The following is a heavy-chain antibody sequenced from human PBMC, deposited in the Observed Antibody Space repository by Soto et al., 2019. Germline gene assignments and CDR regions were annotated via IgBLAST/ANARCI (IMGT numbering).Heavy chain of an antibody. CDR3: AGTTSHQWYYMDV. CDR1: GDSVSSNSAA. V-gene: IGHV6-1*01. J-gene: IGHJ6*03. Sequence: SQTLSLTCAISGDSVSSNSAAWNWIRLSPSKGLEWLAMTYYRSRLYNDYAVSVRSRITVNPDTSKNQFSLQLTSVTPEDTAVYYCAGTTSHQWYYMDVWGKGTTVTVSS. D-gene: IGHD1-7*01. CDR2: TYYRSRLYN.